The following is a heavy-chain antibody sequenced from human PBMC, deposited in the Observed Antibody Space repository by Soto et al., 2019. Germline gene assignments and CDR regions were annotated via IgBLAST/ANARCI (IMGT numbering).Heavy chain of an antibody. Sequence: QITLKESGPTLVKPTQTLTLTCTFSGFSLTTSGVGVRGIRQTPGRAPEWLAIIYCDGDERYSPSLKSRLTITKDASRNQVVLTLATMDPVDTATYYCVHRVLRTFYGLVTTTALYFDPWVQGALVTVSS. CDR2: IYCDGDE. D-gene: IGHD3-9*01. J-gene: IGHJ4*02. V-gene: IGHV2-5*02. CDR1: GFSLTTSGVG. CDR3: VHRVLRTFYGLVTTTALYFDP.